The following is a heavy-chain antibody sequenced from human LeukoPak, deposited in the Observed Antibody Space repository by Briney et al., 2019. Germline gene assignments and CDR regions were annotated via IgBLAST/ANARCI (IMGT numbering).Heavy chain of an antibody. Sequence: SETLSLTCTVSGGSISSSSYYWGWIRQPAGKGLEWIGSIYYSGSTYYNPSLKSRVTISVDTSKNQFSLKLSSVTAADTAVYYCARSRTYYYGSGSYRFDYWGQGTLVTVSS. J-gene: IGHJ4*02. CDR1: GGSISSSSYY. V-gene: IGHV4-39*01. D-gene: IGHD3-10*01. CDR2: IYYSGST. CDR3: ARSRTYYYGSGSYRFDY.